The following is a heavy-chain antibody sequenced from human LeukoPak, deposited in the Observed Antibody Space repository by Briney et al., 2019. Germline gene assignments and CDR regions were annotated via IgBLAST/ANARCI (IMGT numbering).Heavy chain of an antibody. CDR2: TYSIGST. D-gene: IGHD3-3*01. V-gene: IGHV4-59*01. Sequence: SETLSLTCTVSGGSISSYYWSWIRQPPGKGLGWIGFTYSIGSTNYNSSLKSRVTISVDTSKNQFSLKLSSVTAADTAVYYCASYLPGITIFGVAGGSFDIWGQGTMVTVSS. CDR1: GGSISSYY. J-gene: IGHJ3*02. CDR3: ASYLPGITIFGVAGGSFDI.